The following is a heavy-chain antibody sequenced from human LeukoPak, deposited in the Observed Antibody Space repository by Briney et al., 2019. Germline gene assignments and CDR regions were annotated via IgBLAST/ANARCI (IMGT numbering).Heavy chain of an antibody. CDR1: GFTFSSYA. V-gene: IGHV3-23*01. Sequence: GGSLRLSCAASGFTFSSYAMSWVRQAPGKGLEWVSAISGSGGSTYYADSVKGRFTISRDNAKNSLYLQMNSLRAEDTAVYYCARGGSSGWYFDYWGQGTLVTVSS. J-gene: IGHJ4*02. CDR3: ARGGSSGWYFDY. CDR2: ISGSGGST. D-gene: IGHD6-19*01.